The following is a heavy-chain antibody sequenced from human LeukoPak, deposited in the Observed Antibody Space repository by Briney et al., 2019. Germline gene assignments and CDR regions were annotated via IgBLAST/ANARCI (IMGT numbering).Heavy chain of an antibody. V-gene: IGHV3-30*02. Sequence: GGSLRLSCAASGFTFSIYAMHWVRQAPGKGLEWVALIWYDVSNKYYADSVKGRFTISRDNSKNTLYLQMNSLRAEDTAVYYCARELPIYYFDYWGQGTLVTVSS. CDR2: IWYDVSNK. D-gene: IGHD3-9*01. CDR3: ARELPIYYFDY. CDR1: GFTFSIYA. J-gene: IGHJ4*02.